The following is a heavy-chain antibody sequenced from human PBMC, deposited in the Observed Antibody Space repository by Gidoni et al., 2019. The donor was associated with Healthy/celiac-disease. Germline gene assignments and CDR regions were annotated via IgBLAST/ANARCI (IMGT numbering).Heavy chain of an antibody. J-gene: IGHJ6*02. Sequence: PGLVKPSQTLSLTCTVSGGSISSGDYYWSWLRQPPGKGLEWIGYIYYSGSTYYNPSLKSRVTISVDTSKNQFSLKLSSVTAADTAVYYCARDRYSYGYRGVYYYYYGMDVWGQGTTVTVSS. V-gene: IGHV4-30-4*01. CDR2: IYYSGST. CDR1: GGSISSGDYY. D-gene: IGHD5-18*01. CDR3: ARDRYSYGYRGVYYYYYGMDV.